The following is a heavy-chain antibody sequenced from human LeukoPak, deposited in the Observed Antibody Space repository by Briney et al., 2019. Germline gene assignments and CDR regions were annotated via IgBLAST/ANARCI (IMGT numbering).Heavy chain of an antibody. CDR3: AKEGSGVRGSYYFDC. CDR2: ISYDGSNK. V-gene: IGHV3-30*18. J-gene: IGHJ4*02. D-gene: IGHD3-10*01. Sequence: RGSLRLSCAASGFTFSSYGMHWVRQAPGKGLEWVAVISYDGSNKYYADSVKGRFTISRDNSKNTLYLQMNSLRAEDTAVYYCAKEGSGVRGSYYFDCWGQGTLVTVSS. CDR1: GFTFSSYG.